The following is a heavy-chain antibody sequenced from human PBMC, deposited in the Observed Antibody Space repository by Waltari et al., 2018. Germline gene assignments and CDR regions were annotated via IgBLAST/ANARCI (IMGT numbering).Heavy chain of an antibody. J-gene: IGHJ4*02. V-gene: IGHV1-69*02. CDR2: ISPILGIA. CDR3: ASLGGAYYYDSSGYGRDY. D-gene: IGHD3-22*01. Sequence: QVQLVQSGAEVKKPGSSVKVSCKASGGTFSSYTISWVRQAPGQGLEWMGRISPILGIANYAQKFQGRVTITADKSTSTAYMELSSLRSEDTAVYYCASLGGAYYYDSSGYGRDYWGQGTLVTVSS. CDR1: GGTFSSYT.